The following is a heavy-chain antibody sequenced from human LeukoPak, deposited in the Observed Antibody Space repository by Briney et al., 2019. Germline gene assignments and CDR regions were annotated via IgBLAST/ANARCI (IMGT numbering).Heavy chain of an antibody. CDR1: GFTFSSYA. V-gene: IGHV3-23*01. J-gene: IGHJ4*02. CDR2: ISDSGDYT. Sequence: GGSLRLSCAGSGFTFSSYAMSWVRQAPGQGLEWVSVISDSGDYTSYADSVRGRFTISRDNSRNTLYLQMISLRPEDTAVYYCAKDTSIGKYCTNGVSSPFDYCSRATLVTVSS. CDR3: AKDTSIGKYCTNGVSSPFDY. D-gene: IGHD2-8*01.